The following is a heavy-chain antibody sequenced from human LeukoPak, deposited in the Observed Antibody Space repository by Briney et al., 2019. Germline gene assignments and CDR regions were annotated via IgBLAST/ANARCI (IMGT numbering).Heavy chain of an antibody. Sequence: GASVKVSCTASGYTFTSYYMHWVRQAPGQGLEWMGIINPSGGSTSYAQKFQGRVTMTRDTSTSTVYMELSSLRSEDTAVYYCARDQVYYYDSSGYYFDYWGQGTLVTVSS. J-gene: IGHJ4*02. CDR3: ARDQVYYYDSSGYYFDY. CDR2: INPSGGST. D-gene: IGHD3-22*01. V-gene: IGHV1-46*01. CDR1: GYTFTSYY.